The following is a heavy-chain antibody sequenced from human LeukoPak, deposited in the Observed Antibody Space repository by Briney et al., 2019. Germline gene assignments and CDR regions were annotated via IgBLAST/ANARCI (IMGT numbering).Heavy chain of an antibody. CDR1: GGSISSYY. V-gene: IGHV4-59*01. Sequence: PSETLSLTCTVSGGSISSYYWSWIRQPPGKGLEWIGYIYYSGSTNYNPSLKSRVTISVDTSKNQFSLKLSSVTAADTAVYYCAKTLRDLEWLTGELDVWGQGTAVTVSS. CDR2: IYYSGST. CDR3: AKTLRDLEWLTGELDV. D-gene: IGHD3-3*01. J-gene: IGHJ6*02.